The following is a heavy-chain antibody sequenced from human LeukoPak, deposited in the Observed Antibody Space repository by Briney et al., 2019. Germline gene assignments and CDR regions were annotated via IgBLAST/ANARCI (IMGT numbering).Heavy chain of an antibody. CDR1: GFTFSSYG. J-gene: IGHJ6*03. CDR2: ISGSGGST. CDR3: ARVVEGGNYYYYYYMDV. V-gene: IGHV3-23*01. D-gene: IGHD2-15*01. Sequence: GGSLRLSCAASGFTFSSYGMSWVRQAPGKGLEWVSAISGSGGSTYYADSVKGRFTISRDNSKNTLYLQMNSLRAEDTAVYYCARVVEGGNYYYYYYMDVWGKGTTVTISS.